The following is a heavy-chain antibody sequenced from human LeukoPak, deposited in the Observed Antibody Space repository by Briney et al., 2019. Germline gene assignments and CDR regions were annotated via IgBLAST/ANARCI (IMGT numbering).Heavy chain of an antibody. Sequence: GSLRLSCAASGFTFSSYAMSWVRQPPGKGLEWIGSIYYSGSTYYNPSLKSRVTISVDTSKNQFSLKLSSVTAADTAVYYCARHVWAVAGPFDYWGQGTLVTVSS. D-gene: IGHD6-19*01. CDR3: ARHVWAVAGPFDY. V-gene: IGHV4-39*01. CDR2: IYYSGST. CDR1: GFTFSSYA. J-gene: IGHJ4*02.